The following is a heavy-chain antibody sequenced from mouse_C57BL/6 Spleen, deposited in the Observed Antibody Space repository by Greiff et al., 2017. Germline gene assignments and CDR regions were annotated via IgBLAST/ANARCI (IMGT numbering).Heavy chain of an antibody. D-gene: IGHD2-1*01. CDR3: ARRLVREYYFDY. Sequence: QVQLQQPGAELVRPGTSVKLSCKASGYTFTSYWMHWVKQRPGQGLEWIGVIDTSDSYTNYNQKFKGKATLTVDTSSSTAYMQLSSLTSEDSAVYYCARRLVREYYFDYWGQGTTLTVSS. V-gene: IGHV1-59*01. CDR1: GYTFTSYW. CDR2: IDTSDSYT. J-gene: IGHJ2*01.